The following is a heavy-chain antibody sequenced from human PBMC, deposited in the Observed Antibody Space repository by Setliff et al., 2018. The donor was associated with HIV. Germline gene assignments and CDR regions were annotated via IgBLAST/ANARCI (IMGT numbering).Heavy chain of an antibody. CDR2: VYHSGST. J-gene: IGHJ3*02. CDR3: ARAPDWVAFDI. CDR1: GGSTSSSSYY. V-gene: IGHV4-39*07. Sequence: SETLSLTCTVSGGSTSSSSYYWGWIRQPPGKGLEWIGEVYHSGSTNYNPSLESRVTISVDKSKNQFSLKLTSVTAADTAVYYCARAPDWVAFDIWGQGTMVTVSS. D-gene: IGHD3-9*01.